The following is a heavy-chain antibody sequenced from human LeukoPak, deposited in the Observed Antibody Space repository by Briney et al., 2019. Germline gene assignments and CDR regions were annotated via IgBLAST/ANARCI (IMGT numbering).Heavy chain of an antibody. J-gene: IGHJ4*02. CDR1: GFTFSSYA. CDR3: AKDVAAAGTGLEY. CDR2: ISYDGSNK. D-gene: IGHD6-13*01. Sequence: GGSLRLSCAASGFTFSSYAMHWVRQAPGKGLEWVAVISYDGSNKYYADSVKGRFTISRDNSKNTLYLQMNSLRAEDTAVYYCAKDVAAAGTGLEYWGQGTLVTVSS. V-gene: IGHV3-30-3*01.